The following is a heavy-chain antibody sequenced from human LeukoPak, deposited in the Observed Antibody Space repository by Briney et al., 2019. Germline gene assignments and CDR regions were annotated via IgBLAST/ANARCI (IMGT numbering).Heavy chain of an antibody. J-gene: IGHJ6*04. CDR2: ISSSGSGGST. Sequence: GGSLRLSCAASGFTFSNYEMHWVRQAPGKGLEWVSYISSSGSGGSTYYADSVKGRFTISRDNAKNSLYLQMNSLRAEDTAVYYCAELGITMIGGVWGKGTTVTISS. D-gene: IGHD3-10*02. CDR1: GFTFSNYE. CDR3: AELGITMIGGV. V-gene: IGHV3-48*03.